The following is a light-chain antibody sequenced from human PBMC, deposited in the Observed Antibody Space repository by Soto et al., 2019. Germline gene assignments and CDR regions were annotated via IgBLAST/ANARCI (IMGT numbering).Light chain of an antibody. CDR2: AAS. Sequence: DIQMTQSPSSLSASVGDRVTITCRASQSISSYLNWYQQKPGKAPKLLLYAASSLQSGVPSRFXGRGSGTDFTLTISSLQPEDFATYYCQQSYSTPPWTFGQGTKVEIK. CDR1: QSISSY. J-gene: IGKJ1*01. V-gene: IGKV1-39*01. CDR3: QQSYSTPPWT.